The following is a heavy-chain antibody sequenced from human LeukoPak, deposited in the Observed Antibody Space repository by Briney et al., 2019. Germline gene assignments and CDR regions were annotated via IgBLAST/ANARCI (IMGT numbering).Heavy chain of an antibody. Sequence: GGSLRLSCAASGFTFRSYRMNWVRQAPGKGLEWVSSISSSSNIYYADSVKGRFTISRDNAKNSMYLQMKSLRAEDTAVYYCASRGIAVAGQETSNDYWGQGTLVTVSS. CDR2: ISSSSNI. J-gene: IGHJ4*02. V-gene: IGHV3-21*01. CDR3: ASRGIAVAGQETSNDY. CDR1: GFTFRSYR. D-gene: IGHD6-19*01.